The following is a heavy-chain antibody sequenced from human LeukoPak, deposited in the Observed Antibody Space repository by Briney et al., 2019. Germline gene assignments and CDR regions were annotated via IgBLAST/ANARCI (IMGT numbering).Heavy chain of an antibody. CDR3: SRTRRGQIGWTNDY. CDR2: IYWDDDK. CDR1: GFSLTTRGVG. J-gene: IGHJ4*02. V-gene: IGHV2-5*02. D-gene: IGHD6-19*01. Sequence: SGPTLVQPPPTLTLTCTFSGFSLTTRGVGVGWIRQPPGKALEWLALIYWDDDKRYSPSLKSRVTITKDTSKNQVVLTMTNMDPVDTATYYCSRTRRGQIGWTNDYWGQGTLVTVSS.